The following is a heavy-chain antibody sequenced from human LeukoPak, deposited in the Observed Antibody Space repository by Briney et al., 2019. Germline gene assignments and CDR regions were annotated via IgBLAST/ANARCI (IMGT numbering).Heavy chain of an antibody. D-gene: IGHD6-19*01. J-gene: IGHJ4*02. Sequence: GGSLRLSCAASGFTFSSYGMHWVRQAPGKGLEWVAVIWYDGSNKYYADSVKGRFTISRDNSKNTLYLQMNSLRAEDTAVYYCEKDKRSSGPYYFDYWGQGTLVTVSS. CDR2: IWYDGSNK. CDR3: EKDKRSSGPYYFDY. V-gene: IGHV3-33*06. CDR1: GFTFSSYG.